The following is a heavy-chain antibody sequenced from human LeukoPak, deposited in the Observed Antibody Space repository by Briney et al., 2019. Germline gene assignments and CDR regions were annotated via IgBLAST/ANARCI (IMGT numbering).Heavy chain of an antibody. D-gene: IGHD5-24*01. J-gene: IGHJ6*03. CDR1: GGSISSHS. CDR2: IYTSGYT. Sequence: SETLSLTCTVSGGSISSHSWSWIRQPPGKGLEWIGYIYTSGYTNYNPSLKSRVTISADTSKKQFSLNLRSVTAADTAVYRCARGRDDYNDAPPPYYYYMDVWGKGTTVTVSS. CDR3: ARGRDDYNDAPPPYYYYMDV. V-gene: IGHV4-4*09.